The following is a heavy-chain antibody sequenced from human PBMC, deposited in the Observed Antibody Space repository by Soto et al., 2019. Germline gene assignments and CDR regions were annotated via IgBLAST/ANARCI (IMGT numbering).Heavy chain of an antibody. Sequence: ASVKVSCKASGYTFTSYGISWVRQAPGQGLEWMGWISAYNGNTNYAQKLQGRVTMTTDTSTSTAYMELRSLRVDDTAIYYCAKVPGEGSETWAGLGMDVWGQGTTVTVSS. CDR1: GYTFTSYG. V-gene: IGHV1-18*01. J-gene: IGHJ6*02. CDR3: AKVPGEGSETWAGLGMDV. D-gene: IGHD3-10*01. CDR2: ISAYNGNT.